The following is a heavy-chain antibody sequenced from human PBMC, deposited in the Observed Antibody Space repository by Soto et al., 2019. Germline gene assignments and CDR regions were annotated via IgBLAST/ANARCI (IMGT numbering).Heavy chain of an antibody. CDR2: IWYDGSNK. CDR3: ARPNLPGIAAAVNYYYYGMDV. D-gene: IGHD6-13*01. J-gene: IGHJ6*02. V-gene: IGHV3-33*01. Sequence: QVQLVESGGGVVQPGRSLRLSCAASGFTFSSYGMHWVRQAPGKGLEWVAVIWYDGSNKYYADSVKGRFTISRDNSKNTLYLQMNSLRAEDTAVYYCARPNLPGIAAAVNYYYYGMDVWGQGTTVTVSS. CDR1: GFTFSSYG.